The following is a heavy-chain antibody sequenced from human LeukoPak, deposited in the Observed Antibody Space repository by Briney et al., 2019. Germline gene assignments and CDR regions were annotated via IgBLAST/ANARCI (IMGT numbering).Heavy chain of an antibody. J-gene: IGHJ3*02. V-gene: IGHV3-21*01. CDR3: ARDRDKYYYDSSDYYGHAFDI. D-gene: IGHD3-22*01. CDR2: ISSISSYI. Sequence: GEPLRLSCAASGFTFSSYRMNWVRQAPGKGLEWVSYISSISSYIYYADSVKGRFTISRDNAKNSLYLQMNSLRAEDTAVYYCARDRDKYYYDSSDYYGHAFDIWGQGTMVTVSS. CDR1: GFTFSSYR.